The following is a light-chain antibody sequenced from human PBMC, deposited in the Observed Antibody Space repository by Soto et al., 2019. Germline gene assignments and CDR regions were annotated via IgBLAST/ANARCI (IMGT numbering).Light chain of an antibody. CDR1: QSINSW. J-gene: IGKJ1*01. V-gene: IGKV1-5*01. CDR3: QQSHALWT. CDR2: DAS. Sequence: DIQMTQSPSTLSASVGDRVTITCRASQSINSWLAWYQQKPGKAPNLLIYDASNLESGVPSRFSGSGSGTEFTLTITSLQPCDFARYYCQQSHALWTFVHGTKVDMK.